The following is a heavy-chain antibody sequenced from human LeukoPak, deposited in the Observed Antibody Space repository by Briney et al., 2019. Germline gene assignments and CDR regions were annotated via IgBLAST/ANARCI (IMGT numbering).Heavy chain of an antibody. D-gene: IGHD1-26*01. Sequence: ASVKVSCKASGYTFTGYYIHWLRQAPGQGLEWMGRINPLSGATNYAQKFQGRVSMTRDTSITTAYMELRRVRSDDTAIYFCARPQPWEYAFDVWGQGTMVTVSS. CDR2: INPLSGAT. CDR1: GYTFTGYY. CDR3: ARPQPWEYAFDV. V-gene: IGHV1-2*06. J-gene: IGHJ3*01.